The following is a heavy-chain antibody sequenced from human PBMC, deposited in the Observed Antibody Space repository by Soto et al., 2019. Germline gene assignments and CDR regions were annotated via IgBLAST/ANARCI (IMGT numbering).Heavy chain of an antibody. CDR2: IGGSGGDK. Sequence: GGSLRLSCAASGFPSSSYAMSWVRQAPGKGLEWVSGIGGSGGDKFYADSVKGRFTVSRDNAENTLSLELNSLRVEGTAIYYCARRSWRGRADYWGQGRLVTVSS. CDR3: ARRSWRGRADY. D-gene: IGHD3-3*01. CDR1: GFPSSSYA. J-gene: IGHJ4*02. V-gene: IGHV3-23*01.